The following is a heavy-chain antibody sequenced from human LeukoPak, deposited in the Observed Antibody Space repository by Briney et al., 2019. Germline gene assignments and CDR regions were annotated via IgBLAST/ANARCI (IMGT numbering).Heavy chain of an antibody. CDR2: ISWDGGST. J-gene: IGHJ4*02. Sequence: GGSLRLSCAASGFTFDDYTMHWVRQAPGKGLEWVSLISWDGGSTYYADSVKGRFTISRDNAKNSLYLQMNSLRAEDTALYHCARGYYSGYEGFDYWGQGTLVTVSS. CDR3: ARGYYSGYEGFDY. D-gene: IGHD5-12*01. V-gene: IGHV3-43*01. CDR1: GFTFDDYT.